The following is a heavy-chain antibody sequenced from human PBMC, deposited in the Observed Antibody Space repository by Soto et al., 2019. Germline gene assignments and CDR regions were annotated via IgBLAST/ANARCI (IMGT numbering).Heavy chain of an antibody. D-gene: IGHD3-10*01. CDR2: ISTIFGTP. CDR3: ARDRVVYGSGNYDNRIDF. Sequence: QVQLVQSGAEVKKPGSSVKVSCKDSGGIFSTYALSWLRQAPGQGPEWMGGISTIFGTPNYAQRFQGRVTITADESTTTSYMELSRLKSEDTAVYYCARDRVVYGSGNYDNRIDFWGQGTLVTVSS. CDR1: GGIFSTYA. J-gene: IGHJ4*02. V-gene: IGHV1-69*01.